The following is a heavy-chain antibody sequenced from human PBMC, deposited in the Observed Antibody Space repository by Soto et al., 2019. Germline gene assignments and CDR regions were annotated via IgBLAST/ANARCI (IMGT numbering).Heavy chain of an antibody. Sequence: EVQMVESGGGLVQPGGSLRLSCAASGFTFSSYWMNWVRQAPGKGLEWVSYISSSSSYTNYADSVKGRFTISRDNAKNSLYLQMNSLRAEDTAVYYCARARGVGYDGDYPNWFDPWGQGTLVTVSS. CDR3: ARARGVGYDGDYPNWFDP. V-gene: IGHV3-21*05. D-gene: IGHD4-17*01. CDR1: GFTFSSYW. CDR2: ISSSSSYT. J-gene: IGHJ5*02.